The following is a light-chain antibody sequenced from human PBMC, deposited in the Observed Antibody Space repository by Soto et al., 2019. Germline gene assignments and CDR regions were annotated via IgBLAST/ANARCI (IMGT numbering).Light chain of an antibody. CDR1: QSVSSGY. CDR2: GAS. CDR3: QQYGSSPLFT. V-gene: IGKV3-20*01. Sequence: DIVLTQSPGTLSLSPGERATLSCRASQSVSSGYLAWYQQKPGQAPRLLIYGASTRATGSPDRFSGSGSGKDFTLTITSLEPEDFAVYYCQQYGSSPLFTFGPGTKVDIK. J-gene: IGKJ3*01.